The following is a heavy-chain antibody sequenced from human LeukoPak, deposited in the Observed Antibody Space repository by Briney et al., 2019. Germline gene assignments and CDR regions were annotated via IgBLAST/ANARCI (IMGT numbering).Heavy chain of an antibody. CDR1: GFTFSSNG. CDR2: ISYDGSNK. CDR3: AKTAGTGSVDS. J-gene: IGHJ4*02. V-gene: IGHV3-30*18. D-gene: IGHD3-10*01. Sequence: GGSLRLSCAASGFTFSSNGMHWVRQAPGKGLEWVAVISYDGSNKHYADSVKGRFTISRDNSKNTLYLQMNSLRADDTAVYYCAKTAGTGSVDSWGQGILVTVSS.